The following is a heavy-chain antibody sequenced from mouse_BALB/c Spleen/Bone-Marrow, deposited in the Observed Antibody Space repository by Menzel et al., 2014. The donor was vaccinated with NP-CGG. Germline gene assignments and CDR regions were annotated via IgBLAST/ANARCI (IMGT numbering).Heavy chain of an antibody. CDR1: GYAFSNNW. CDR3: HYFGSDYYVMDY. CDR2: IYPGDGDT. D-gene: IGHD1-1*01. V-gene: IGHV1-80*01. J-gene: IGHJ4*01. Sequence: VQLQQSGAEMVRPGSSVKISCKASGYAFSNNWMNWMKQRPGQGLEWTGQIYPGDGDTNYNGKFKGKATLTADKSSSIAYMQLSRLTSEDSAVYFCHYFGSDYYVMDYWGQGTSVTVSS.